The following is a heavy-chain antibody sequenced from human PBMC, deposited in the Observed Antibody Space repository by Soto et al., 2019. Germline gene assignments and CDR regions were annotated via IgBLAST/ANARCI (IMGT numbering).Heavy chain of an antibody. CDR2: IKSKTDGGTT. CDR3: TTLYYDFWSGYYSYYYYYGMDV. V-gene: IGHV3-15*07. CDR1: GFTFSNAW. Sequence: GGSLRLSCAASGFTFSNAWMNWVRQAPGKGLEWVGRIKSKTDGGTTDYAAPVKGRFTISRDDSKNTLYLQMNSLKTEDTAVYYCTTLYYDFWSGYYSYYYYYGMDVWGQGTTVTVSS. D-gene: IGHD3-3*01. J-gene: IGHJ6*02.